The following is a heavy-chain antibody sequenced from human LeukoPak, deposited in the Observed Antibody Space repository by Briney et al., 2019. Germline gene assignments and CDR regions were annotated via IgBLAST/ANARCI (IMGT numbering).Heavy chain of an antibody. D-gene: IGHD6-19*01. CDR3: AREEYSSGWYAYNWFDP. Sequence: GASVTVSCKASGYTFTGYYMHWVRQAPGQGLEWMGWINPNSGGTNYAQKFQGWVTMTRDTSISTAYMELSRLRSDDTAVYYCAREEYSSGWYAYNWFDPWGQGTLVTASS. J-gene: IGHJ5*02. CDR2: INPNSGGT. CDR1: GYTFTGYY. V-gene: IGHV1-2*04.